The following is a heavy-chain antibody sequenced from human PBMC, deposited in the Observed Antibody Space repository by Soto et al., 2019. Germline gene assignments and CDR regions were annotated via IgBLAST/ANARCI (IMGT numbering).Heavy chain of an antibody. CDR1: GYTFTSYG. CDR3: ARTLGYCISTSCYGDYYYGMDV. V-gene: IGHV1-18*01. CDR2: ISAYNGNT. J-gene: IGHJ6*02. D-gene: IGHD2-2*01. Sequence: QVQLVQSGAEVKKPGASVKVSCKASGYTFTSYGISWVRQAPGQGLEWMGWISAYNGNTNYAQKLQGRVTMTTDTSTSTAYMELRSLRSDDTAVYYCARTLGYCISTSCYGDYYYGMDVWGQGTTVTVSS.